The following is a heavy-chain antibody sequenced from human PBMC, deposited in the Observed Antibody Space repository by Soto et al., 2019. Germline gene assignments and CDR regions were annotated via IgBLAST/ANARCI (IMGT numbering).Heavy chain of an antibody. J-gene: IGHJ4*02. D-gene: IGHD5-18*01. V-gene: IGHV5-51*01. CDR2: IYPGDSDT. CDR3: ARADTAMANPFDY. Sequence: GESLKISCKGSGYKFTRYWIGWVRQTPEKGLEWMGIIYPGDSDTRYSPSFQGQVTISADKSISAAYLQWNSLKASDTALYYCARADTAMANPFDYWGQGTLVTVSS. CDR1: GYKFTRYW.